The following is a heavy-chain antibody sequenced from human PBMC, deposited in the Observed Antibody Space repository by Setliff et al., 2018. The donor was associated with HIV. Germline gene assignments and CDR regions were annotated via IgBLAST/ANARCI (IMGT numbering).Heavy chain of an antibody. Sequence: PSETLSLTCTVSGGSIRSSSYYWGWIRQPPGKGLEWIGNIFYSGSTNYNPSLKSRVTISVDTSKNQVSLKLSSVTAADTAVYYCARSPGVATITIFDYWGQGTLVTVSS. J-gene: IGHJ4*02. CDR1: GGSIRSSSYY. CDR2: IFYSGST. D-gene: IGHD5-12*01. V-gene: IGHV4-39*07. CDR3: ARSPGVATITIFDY.